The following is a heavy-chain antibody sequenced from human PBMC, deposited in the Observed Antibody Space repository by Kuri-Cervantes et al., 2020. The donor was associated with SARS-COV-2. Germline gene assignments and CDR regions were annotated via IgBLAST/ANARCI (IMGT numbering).Heavy chain of an antibody. J-gene: IGHJ4*02. CDR2: IKQDGSEK. CDR3: AKDRTDTAMFDSYYFDY. V-gene: IGHV3-7*01. CDR1: GFTFSSYW. D-gene: IGHD5-18*01. Sequence: GGSLRLSCAASGFTFSSYWMSWVRQAPGKGLEWVANIKQDGSEKYYVDSVKGRFTISRDNAKNSLYLQMNSLRAGDTAVYYCAKDRTDTAMFDSYYFDYWGQGTLVTVSS.